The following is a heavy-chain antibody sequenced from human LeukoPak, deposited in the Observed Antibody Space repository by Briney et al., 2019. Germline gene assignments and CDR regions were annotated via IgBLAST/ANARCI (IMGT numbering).Heavy chain of an antibody. CDR2: ISSSGSTI. V-gene: IGHV3-48*03. CDR1: GFTFSSYE. D-gene: IGHD6-19*01. Sequence: GGSLRLSCAASGFTFSSYEMNWVRQAPGKGLEWISYISSSGSTIYYADSVKGRITISRDNAKNSLYLQMNSLRVEDTAIYYCARLAVAYNWFDPWGQGTLVTVSS. CDR3: ARLAVAYNWFDP. J-gene: IGHJ5*02.